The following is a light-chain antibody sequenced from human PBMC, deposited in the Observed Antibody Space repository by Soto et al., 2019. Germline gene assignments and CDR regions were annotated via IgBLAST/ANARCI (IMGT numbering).Light chain of an antibody. V-gene: IGLV2-23*01. CDR2: EGN. CDR3: SSYAGSSTPL. J-gene: IGLJ2*01. Sequence: QSALTQPASVSGSPGQSITISCTGTSSDVGSFNLVSWYQHHPGKAPKLIIYEGNKWPSGISSRFSGSMSGNTASLTIFGLQAEDEADYYCSSYAGSSTPLFGGGTQLTVL. CDR1: SSDVGSFNL.